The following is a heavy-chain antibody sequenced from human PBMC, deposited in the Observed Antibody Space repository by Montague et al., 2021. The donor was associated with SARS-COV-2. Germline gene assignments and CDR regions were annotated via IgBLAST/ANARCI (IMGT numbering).Heavy chain of an antibody. J-gene: IGHJ6*02. CDR2: IYWDDDK. CDR1: GFSLSTSGVG. CDR3: ARMPYDILTGSGYYGMDV. V-gene: IGHV2-5*02. Sequence: PALVKPTQTLTLTCTFSGFSLSTSGVGVGWIRQPPGKALEWLALIYWDDDKRYSPSLKSRLTITKDTSKNQVVLTMTNMDPVDTATYYCARMPYDILTGSGYYGMDVWGQGTLVTVSS. D-gene: IGHD3-9*01.